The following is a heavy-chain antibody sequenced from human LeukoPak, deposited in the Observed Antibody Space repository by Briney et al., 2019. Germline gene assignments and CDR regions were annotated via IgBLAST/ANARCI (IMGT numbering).Heavy chain of an antibody. V-gene: IGHV1-2*02. J-gene: IGHJ4*02. Sequence: ASVKVSCKASGYTFAAYYMHWVRQAPGQGLEWMGWINPNSGGTNYAQKFQGRVTMTRDTSISTAYMELSSLRSDDTAVYFCARDSDYDASGYYGTPYNFDCWGQGTLVAVSS. D-gene: IGHD3-22*01. CDR3: ARDSDYDASGYYGTPYNFDC. CDR2: INPNSGGT. CDR1: GYTFAAYY.